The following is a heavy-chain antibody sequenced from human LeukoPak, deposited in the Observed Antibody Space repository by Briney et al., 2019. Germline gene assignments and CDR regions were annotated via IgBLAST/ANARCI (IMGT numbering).Heavy chain of an antibody. CDR1: GFTFSSYA. CDR3: AKVDQGLWFGEFIYYYGMDV. CDR2: ISGSGGST. V-gene: IGHV3-23*01. J-gene: IGHJ6*02. D-gene: IGHD3-10*01. Sequence: GGSLRLSCAASGFTFSSYAMSWVRQAPGKELEWVSAISGSGGSTYYADSVKGRFTISRDNSKNTLYLQMNSLRAEDTAVYYCAKVDQGLWFGEFIYYYGMDVWGQGTTVTVSS.